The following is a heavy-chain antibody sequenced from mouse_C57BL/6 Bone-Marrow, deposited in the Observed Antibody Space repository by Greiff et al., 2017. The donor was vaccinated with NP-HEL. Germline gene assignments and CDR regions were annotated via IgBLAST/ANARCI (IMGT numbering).Heavy chain of an antibody. V-gene: IGHV1-4*01. CDR2: INPSSGYP. CDR3: ARSRAHYYGSSFYAMDY. CDR1: GYTFTSYT. Sequence: VQLQQSGAELARPCASVKMSCKASGYTFTSYTMHWVKQRPGQGLEWIGYINPSSGYPKYNQKFKDKATLTADKSSSTAYMQLSSLTSEDSAVYYCARSRAHYYGSSFYAMDYWGQGTSVTVSS. J-gene: IGHJ4*01. D-gene: IGHD1-1*01.